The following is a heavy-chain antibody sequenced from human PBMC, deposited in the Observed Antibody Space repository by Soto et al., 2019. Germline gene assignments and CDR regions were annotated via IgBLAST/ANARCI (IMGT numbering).Heavy chain of an antibody. D-gene: IGHD3-22*01. CDR1: GGSFSGYY. V-gene: IGHV4-34*01. Sequence: PSETLSLTCAVYGGSFSGYYWSWIRQPPGKGLEWIGEINHSGSTNYNPSLKSRVTISVDTSKNQFSLKLSSVTAADTAVYYCARNFFYDSSGYRYYYGMDVWGQGTTVTVSS. J-gene: IGHJ6*02. CDR2: INHSGST. CDR3: ARNFFYDSSGYRYYYGMDV.